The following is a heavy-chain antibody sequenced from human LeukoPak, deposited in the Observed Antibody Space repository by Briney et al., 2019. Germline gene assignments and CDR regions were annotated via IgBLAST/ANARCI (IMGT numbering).Heavy chain of an antibody. Sequence: GGSLRLSCAASGFTFSSYAMSWVRQAPGKGLEWVSAISGSGGSTYYADSVKGRFTISRDNSKNTLYLQMNSLRAEDTAVYYCAKDQYGDSSGYYYGDFDYWGQGTLVTVSS. J-gene: IGHJ4*02. CDR2: ISGSGGST. V-gene: IGHV3-23*01. D-gene: IGHD3-22*01. CDR3: AKDQYGDSSGYYYGDFDY. CDR1: GFTFSSYA.